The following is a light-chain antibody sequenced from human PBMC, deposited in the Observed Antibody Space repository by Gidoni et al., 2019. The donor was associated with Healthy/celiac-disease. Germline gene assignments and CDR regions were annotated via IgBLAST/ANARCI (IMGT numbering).Light chain of an antibody. CDR3: GTCDSILSAVV. J-gene: IGLJ2*01. V-gene: IGLV1-51*01. CDR1: SSNIGNNY. Sequence: YMFTQPPSVSAHPGQKVNISCSGSSSNIGNNYVSWYQQLPATAPKLPIYDTNKRPSGIPYRFSGSTSGTSATLGITVLQTADEASYYCGTCDSILSAVVFGGGTKLTVL. CDR2: DTN.